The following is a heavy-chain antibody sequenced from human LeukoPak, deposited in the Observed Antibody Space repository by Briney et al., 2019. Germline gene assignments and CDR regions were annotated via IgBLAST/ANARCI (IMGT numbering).Heavy chain of an antibody. D-gene: IGHD4-17*01. CDR3: ARDPDYGDPE. Sequence: GGSLRLSCVASGFTFSDRYMSWFRLSPGKGLEWLSYITSSGSTTDYADSVKGRFTISRDNAKNSMFLQMNSLRPEDTAVYYCARDPDYGDPEWGQGTLVTVSS. CDR2: ITSSGSTT. J-gene: IGHJ4*02. V-gene: IGHV3-11*01. CDR1: GFTFSDRY.